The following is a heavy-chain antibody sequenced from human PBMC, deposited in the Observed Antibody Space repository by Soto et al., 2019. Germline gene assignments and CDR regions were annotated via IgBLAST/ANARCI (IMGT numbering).Heavy chain of an antibody. J-gene: IGHJ4*02. D-gene: IGHD4-17*01. CDR3: ARANGDYYFDY. V-gene: IGHV1-18*01. Sequence: QVQLVQSGAEVKKPGASVKVSCKASGYTFTTYGISWVRQAPGQGLEWMGWISTYKGDTHYAQKFQGRXTXTXXTSTRTAYIELRSLRANDTADYYCARANGDYYFDYWGQGTLVTVSS. CDR1: GYTFTTYG. CDR2: ISTYKGDT.